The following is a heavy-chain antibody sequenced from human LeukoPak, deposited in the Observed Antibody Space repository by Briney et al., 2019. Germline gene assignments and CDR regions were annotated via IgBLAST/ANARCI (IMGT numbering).Heavy chain of an antibody. Sequence: QPGRSLRLSCAASGFTFDDYAMHWVRQAPGKGLEWVSGISWNSGSIGYADSVKGRFTISRDNAKNSLYLQMNGLRAEDTALYYCAKDLGPAAILTGFDYWGQGTLVTVSS. J-gene: IGHJ4*02. D-gene: IGHD2-2*01. V-gene: IGHV3-9*01. CDR3: AKDLGPAAILTGFDY. CDR2: ISWNSGSI. CDR1: GFTFDDYA.